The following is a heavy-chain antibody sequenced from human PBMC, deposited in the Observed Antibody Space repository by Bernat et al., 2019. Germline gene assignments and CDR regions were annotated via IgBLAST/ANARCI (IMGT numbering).Heavy chain of an antibody. CDR1: GYSFTSYW. Sequence: EVQLVQSGAEVKKPGESLKISCKGSGYSFTSYWIGWVRQMPGKGLEWMGIIYPGDSDTSYSPSFQGQVTISADKSISTAYLQWSSLKASDTAMYYCARGVVVPAATLSFDYWGQGTLVTVSS. CDR3: ARGVVVPAATLSFDY. J-gene: IGHJ4*02. CDR2: IYPGDSDT. V-gene: IGHV5-51*01. D-gene: IGHD2-2*01.